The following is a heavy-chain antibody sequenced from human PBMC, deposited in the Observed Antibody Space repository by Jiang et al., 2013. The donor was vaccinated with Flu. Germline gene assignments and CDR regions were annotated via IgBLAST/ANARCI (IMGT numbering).Heavy chain of an antibody. CDR3: ARSGSRTGGFDY. V-gene: IGHV4-61*01. CDR1: GGSVSSGSYY. Sequence: LLKPSETLSLTCTVSGGSVSSGSYYWSWIRQPPGKGLEWVGYIYYSGSTNYNPSLKSRVTISVDTSRNQFSLKLSSVTAADTAVYYCARSGSRTGGFDYWGQGTLVTVSS. J-gene: IGHJ4*02. CDR2: IYYSGST. D-gene: IGHD7-27*01.